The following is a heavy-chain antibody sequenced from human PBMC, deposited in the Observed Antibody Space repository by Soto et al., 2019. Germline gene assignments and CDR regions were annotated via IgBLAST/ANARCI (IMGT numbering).Heavy chain of an antibody. CDR2: ISSSISTI. Sequence: VQLVESGGGLVQPGGSLRLSCAASGFTFSSYRMNCVRQAPGKGLEGVSYISSSISTIYYADSVKVRFTISRDNAKNSLYLRINGLRAGDAAVCYGARDKGRSPLDYWGQGTLVTVSS. CDR1: GFTFSSYR. J-gene: IGHJ4*02. CDR3: ARDKGRSPLDY. D-gene: IGHD2-15*01. V-gene: IGHV3-48*01.